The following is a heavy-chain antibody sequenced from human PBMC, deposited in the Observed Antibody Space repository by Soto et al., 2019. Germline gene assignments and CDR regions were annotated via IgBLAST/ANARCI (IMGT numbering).Heavy chain of an antibody. Sequence: KGRFTISRDNAKDSLYLQMNSLRAEDTAVYYCARSIVVPITRGFDYWGQGTVVTVSS. V-gene: IGHV3-11*06. CDR3: ARSIVVPITRGFDY. D-gene: IGHD1-26*01. J-gene: IGHJ4*02.